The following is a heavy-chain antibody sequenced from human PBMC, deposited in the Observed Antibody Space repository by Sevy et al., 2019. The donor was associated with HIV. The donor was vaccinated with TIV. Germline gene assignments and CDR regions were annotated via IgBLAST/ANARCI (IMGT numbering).Heavy chain of an antibody. V-gene: IGHV3-53*01. CDR2: IYSGGST. CDR1: GFTVSSNY. D-gene: IGHD3-16*01. Sequence: GGSLRLSCAASGFTVSSNYMSWVRQAPGKGLEWVSVIYSGGSTYYADSVKGRFTISRDNSKNTLYLQMNSLRAEDTAVYYCARVSTLGEYNWFDPWGQGTLVTVSS. CDR3: ARVSTLGEYNWFDP. J-gene: IGHJ5*02.